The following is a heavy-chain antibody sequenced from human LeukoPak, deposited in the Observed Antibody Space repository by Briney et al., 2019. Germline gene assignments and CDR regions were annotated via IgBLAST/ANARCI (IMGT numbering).Heavy chain of an antibody. V-gene: IGHV1-8*01. Sequence: ASVKVSCKASGYTFTSYDINWVRQATGQVLEWMGWMNPNSGNTGYAQKFKGRVTMTRNTSISTAYMELSSLRSEDTAVYYCARPYITSANWFDPWGQGTLVTVSS. CDR2: MNPNSGNT. D-gene: IGHD6-6*01. CDR1: GYTFTSYD. CDR3: ARPYITSANWFDP. J-gene: IGHJ5*02.